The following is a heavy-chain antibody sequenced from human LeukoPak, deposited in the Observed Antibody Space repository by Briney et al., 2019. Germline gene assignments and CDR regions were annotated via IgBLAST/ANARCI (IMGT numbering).Heavy chain of an antibody. CDR2: INHSGST. Sequence: KPSETLSLTCAVYGGSFSGYYWSWIRQPPGKGLEWIGEINHSGSTNYNPSLKSRVTISVDTSKNQFSLKLSSVTAADTAVYYCARDGEDIVVVPAAIYYMDVWGKGTTVTISS. CDR3: ARDGEDIVVVPAAIYYMDV. J-gene: IGHJ6*03. CDR1: GGSFSGYY. D-gene: IGHD2-2*01. V-gene: IGHV4-34*01.